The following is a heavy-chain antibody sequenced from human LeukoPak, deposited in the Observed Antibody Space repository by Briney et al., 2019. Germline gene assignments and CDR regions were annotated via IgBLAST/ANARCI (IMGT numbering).Heavy chain of an antibody. Sequence: GGSLRLSCAASGFTFSSYSMNWVRQAPGKGLEWVSSISSSSSYIYYADSVKGRFTISRDNAKNSLYLQMNSLRAEDTAVYYCARGYSRGWPPDYWGQGTLVTVSS. CDR2: ISSSSSYI. CDR1: GFTFSSYS. D-gene: IGHD6-19*01. J-gene: IGHJ4*02. CDR3: ARGYSRGWPPDY. V-gene: IGHV3-21*01.